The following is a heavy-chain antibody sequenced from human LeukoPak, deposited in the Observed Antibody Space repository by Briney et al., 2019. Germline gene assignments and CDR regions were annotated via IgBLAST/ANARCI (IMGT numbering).Heavy chain of an antibody. Sequence: SGPALVKPTQTLTLTCTFSGFSLSTSGMCVSWIRQPPGKALEWLARIDWDDDKYYSASLKTRPTISKDTSKNQVVLTMTNMDPVDTATYYCARSSSHYYYYMDVWGKGTTVTISS. CDR2: IDWDDDK. CDR3: ARSSSHYYYYMDV. D-gene: IGHD6-13*01. J-gene: IGHJ6*03. V-gene: IGHV2-70*11. CDR1: GFSLSTSGMC.